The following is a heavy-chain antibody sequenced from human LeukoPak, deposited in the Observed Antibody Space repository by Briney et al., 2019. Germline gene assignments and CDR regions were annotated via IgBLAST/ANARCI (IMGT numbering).Heavy chain of an antibody. D-gene: IGHD2-21*02. CDR1: GFTVSDNY. CDR2: IYTGGST. V-gene: IGHV3-53*01. Sequence: PGGSLRLSCAASGFTVSDNYMNWVRQASGKGLEWVSLIYTGGSTSYADSVKGRFTISRDNSKNTLYLQMNSLRVEDTAVYYCARRGDCCNTPFDHWGQGTLVTVSS. J-gene: IGHJ4*02. CDR3: ARRGDCCNTPFDH.